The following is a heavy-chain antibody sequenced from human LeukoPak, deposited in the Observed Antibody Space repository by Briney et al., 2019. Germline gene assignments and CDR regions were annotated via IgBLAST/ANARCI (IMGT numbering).Heavy chain of an antibody. CDR2: ISYDGSNK. Sequence: GGSLRLSCAASGFTFSSYAMHWVRQAPGKGLEWVAVISYDGSNKYYADSVKGRFTMSRDNSKNTLYLQMNSLRAEDRAVYYCARDPSSTMVRGVIIPTYYFDYWGQGTLVTVSS. D-gene: IGHD3-10*01. J-gene: IGHJ4*02. CDR1: GFTFSSYA. V-gene: IGHV3-30-3*01. CDR3: ARDPSSTMVRGVIIPTYYFDY.